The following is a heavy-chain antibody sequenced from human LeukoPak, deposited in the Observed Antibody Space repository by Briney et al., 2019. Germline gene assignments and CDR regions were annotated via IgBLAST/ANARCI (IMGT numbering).Heavy chain of an antibody. D-gene: IGHD6-13*01. CDR1: GFTFSSYW. Sequence: PGGSLRLSCAASGFTFSSYWMSWVRQAPGKGLEWVANIKQDGSEKYYVDSVKGRFTISRDNAKNSLYLQMNSLKTEDTAVYYCTRDRASSWYDYYYYYYMDVWGKGTTVTISS. CDR3: TRDRASSWYDYYYYYYMDV. CDR2: IKQDGSEK. J-gene: IGHJ6*03. V-gene: IGHV3-7*03.